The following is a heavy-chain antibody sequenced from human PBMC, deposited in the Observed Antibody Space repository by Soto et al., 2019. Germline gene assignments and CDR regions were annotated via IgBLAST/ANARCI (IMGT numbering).Heavy chain of an antibody. CDR2: IKGDGSEK. CDR1: GFTFSDFW. V-gene: IGHV3-7*01. Sequence: EVRLVESGGGLVQPGGSLRLSCEASGFTFSDFWMSWVRQAPGKGLEWVANIKGDGSEKRYVDSVRGRFTISRDNAKNSVYLQMNSLRGDDTALYYCGRDEVRNGVGVWDQGIKVTVSS. CDR3: GRDEVRNGVGV. J-gene: IGHJ6*02.